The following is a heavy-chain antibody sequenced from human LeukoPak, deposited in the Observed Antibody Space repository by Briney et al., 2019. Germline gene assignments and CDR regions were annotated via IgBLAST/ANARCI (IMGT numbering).Heavy chain of an antibody. D-gene: IGHD3-10*01. Sequence: SETLSLTCTVSGGSISSGGYYWSWIRQHPGKGLEWIGYIYYSGSTYYNPSLKSRVTISVDTSKNQFSLKLSSVTAADTAVYYCARKWMGSYSFDYWGQGTLVTVSS. CDR3: ARKWMGSYSFDY. J-gene: IGHJ4*02. CDR1: GGSISSGGYY. V-gene: IGHV4-31*03. CDR2: IYYSGST.